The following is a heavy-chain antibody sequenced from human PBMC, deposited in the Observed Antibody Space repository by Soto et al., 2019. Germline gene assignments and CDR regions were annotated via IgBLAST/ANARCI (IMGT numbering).Heavy chain of an antibody. V-gene: IGHV4-34*01. CDR3: ARGPPGAPFDY. CDR1: GGSFSGYY. Sequence: SETLSLTCAVYGGSFSGYYWSWIRQPPGKGLEWMGEINHSGSTNYNPSLKSRVTISVDTSKNQFSLKLSSVTAADTAVYYCARGPPGAPFDYWGQGTLVTVSS. J-gene: IGHJ4*02. D-gene: IGHD3-10*01. CDR2: INHSGST.